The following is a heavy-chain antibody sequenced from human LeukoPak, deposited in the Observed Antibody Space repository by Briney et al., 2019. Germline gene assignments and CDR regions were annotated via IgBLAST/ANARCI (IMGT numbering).Heavy chain of an antibody. CDR2: IYPGDSHI. J-gene: IGHJ4*02. CDR1: GYSFTSYW. D-gene: IGHD5-24*01. Sequence: GESLKISCKGSGYSFTSYWIGWVRQMPGKGLEGMGIIYPGDSHIRYSPSFQGQVTISADKSISTAYLQWSSLKASDTAMYYCARALEWLQKPYYFDYWGQGTLVTVSS. CDR3: ARALEWLQKPYYFDY. V-gene: IGHV5-51*01.